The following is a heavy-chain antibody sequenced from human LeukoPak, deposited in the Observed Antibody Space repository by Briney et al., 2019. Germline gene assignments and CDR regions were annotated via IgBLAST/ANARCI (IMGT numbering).Heavy chain of an antibody. CDR1: GFTFSSYG. CDR2: IRYDGSNK. D-gene: IGHD2-2*01. V-gene: IGHV3-30*02. CDR3: ARVWVVVVPEGFDP. J-gene: IGHJ5*02. Sequence: GGSLRLSCAASGFTFSSYGMHWVRQAPGRGLEWVAFIRYDGSNKYYADSVKGRFTISRDNSKNSLYLQMNSLRAEDTAVYYCARVWVVVVPEGFDPWGQGTLVTVSS.